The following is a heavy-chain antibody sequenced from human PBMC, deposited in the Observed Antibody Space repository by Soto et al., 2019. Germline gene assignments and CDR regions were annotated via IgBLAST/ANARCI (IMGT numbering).Heavy chain of an antibody. Sequence: PVGSLRLSCAASGFSFSSYSMHWVRQAPGKGLEWVAVIWYDGSNKYYADSVRGRFTISRDTSQNTLYLQMSSLRAEDTAVYYCARDSGIGGSFDYWGQGTLVTVSS. CDR1: GFSFSSYS. CDR2: IWYDGSNK. D-gene: IGHD1-26*01. CDR3: ARDSGIGGSFDY. V-gene: IGHV3-33*01. J-gene: IGHJ4*02.